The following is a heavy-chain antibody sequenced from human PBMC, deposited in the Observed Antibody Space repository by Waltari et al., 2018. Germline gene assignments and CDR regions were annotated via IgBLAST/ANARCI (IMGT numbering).Heavy chain of an antibody. J-gene: IGHJ5*02. CDR3: ARGVGYSSSWYWFDP. V-gene: IGHV4-38-2*02. Sequence: QVQLQESGPGLVKPSETLSLTCTVSGYSISRGYSWGWIRQPPGKGLEWIGSIYHSGSTYYNPSLKSRVTISVDTSKNQFSLKLSSVTAADTAVYYCARGVGYSSSWYWFDPWGQGTLVTVSS. CDR2: IYHSGST. D-gene: IGHD6-13*01. CDR1: GYSISRGYS.